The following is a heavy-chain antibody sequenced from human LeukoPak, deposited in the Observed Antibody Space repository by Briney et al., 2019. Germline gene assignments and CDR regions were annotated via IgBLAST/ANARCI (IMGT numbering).Heavy chain of an antibody. D-gene: IGHD1-14*01. CDR1: GGSIGGYY. J-gene: IGHJ6*03. V-gene: IGHV4-4*07. CDR3: ARERSESPGSGYDMDV. Sequence: PSETLPLTCTVSGGSIGGYYWNWIRQAAGEGLEWLGRIYSNGHIDHNASLKSRVAMSVDTSTNLFSLKLNSLTAADTAVYYCARERSESPGSGYDMDVWGKGTPVIVSS. CDR2: IYSNGHI.